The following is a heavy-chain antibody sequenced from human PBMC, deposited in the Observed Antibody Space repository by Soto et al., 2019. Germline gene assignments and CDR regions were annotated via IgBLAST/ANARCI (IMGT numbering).Heavy chain of an antibody. J-gene: IGHJ6*02. V-gene: IGHV4-34*01. CDR2: INHSGST. D-gene: IGHD2-2*02. CDR3: ARGGRYCSSTSCYNYYYYYGMDV. CDR1: GGSFSGYY. Sequence: PSETLSLTCAVYGGSFSGYYWSWIRQPPGKGLEWIGEINHSGSTNYNPSLKSRVTISVDTSKNQFSLKLSSVTAADTAVYYCARGGRYCSSTSCYNYYYYYGMDVWGQGTTVTVSS.